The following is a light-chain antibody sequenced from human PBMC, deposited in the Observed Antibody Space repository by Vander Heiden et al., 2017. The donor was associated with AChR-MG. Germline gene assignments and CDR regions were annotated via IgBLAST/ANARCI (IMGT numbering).Light chain of an antibody. CDR1: SSDVGGYNY. CDR2: EVS. Sequence: QSALPQPPSASGSPGPSVTISCTGTSSDVGGYNYVSWYQQHPGKAPKLMIYEVSKRPSGVPDRFSGSKSGNTASLTGSGLQAEDEADYYCSSYAGSNNLVVFGGGTKLTVL. J-gene: IGLJ2*01. CDR3: SSYAGSNNLVV. V-gene: IGLV2-8*01.